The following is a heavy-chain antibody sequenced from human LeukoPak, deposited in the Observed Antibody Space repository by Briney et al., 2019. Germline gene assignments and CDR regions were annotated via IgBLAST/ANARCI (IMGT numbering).Heavy chain of an antibody. CDR2: IYPGDSDT. D-gene: IGHD6-19*01. J-gene: IGHJ4*02. CDR3: ARPYSSGWYDFDY. CDR1: GYAFTTNW. V-gene: IGHV5-51*01. Sequence: GESLKISCKGFGYAFTTNWIGWVRQMPGKGLEWMGIIYPGDSDTRYSPSFQGQVTISADKSISTAYLQWSSLKASDTAMYYCARPYSSGWYDFDYWGQGTLVTVSS.